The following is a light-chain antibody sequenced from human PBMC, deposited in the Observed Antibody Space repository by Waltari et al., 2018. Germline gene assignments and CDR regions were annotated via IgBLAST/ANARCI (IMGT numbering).Light chain of an antibody. Sequence: DIVMTQSPDSLGVSLGERATINCKSSQSVLHTNNKDYLAWYQQKPGQPPKLLIYWASTRGFGVPDRFSGSGSGTSFTLTISSLQAEDVAVYYCQQYYSTPNTFGQGTKLEIK. V-gene: IGKV4-1*01. J-gene: IGKJ2*01. CDR1: QSVLHTNNKDY. CDR3: QQYYSTPNT. CDR2: WAS.